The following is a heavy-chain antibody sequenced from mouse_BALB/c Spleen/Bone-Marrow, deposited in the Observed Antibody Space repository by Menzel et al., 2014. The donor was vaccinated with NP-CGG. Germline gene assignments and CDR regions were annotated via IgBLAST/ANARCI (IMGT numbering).Heavy chain of an antibody. D-gene: IGHD1-1*01. J-gene: IGHJ2*01. V-gene: IGHV3-6*02. CDR1: GHSITSGYY. CDR3: ARGNYYGSTSGYYFDY. Sequence: EVQLQESGPGLVKPSQSLSLTCSVTGHSITSGYYWNWIRQFPGNKLEWMGYISYDGSNNYNPSLKNRISITRDTSKNQFFLKLNSVTTEDSVTYYCARGNYYGSTSGYYFDYWGQGTTLAVSS. CDR2: ISYDGSN.